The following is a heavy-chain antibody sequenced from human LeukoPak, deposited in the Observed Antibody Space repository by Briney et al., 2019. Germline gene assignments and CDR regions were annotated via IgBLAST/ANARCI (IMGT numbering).Heavy chain of an antibody. CDR1: GHSFTSYW. D-gene: IGHD6-13*01. CDR3: ARSRRGGAAAGTTRDGFDI. Sequence: MSGESLKISCKGSGHSFTSYWIGWVRQMPGKGLEWMGIIYPGDSDTRYSPSLQGQVTVSADKSISTAYLQWSSLKASDTAMYYCARSRRGGAAAGTTRDGFDIWGQGTMVTVSS. CDR2: IYPGDSDT. V-gene: IGHV5-51*01. J-gene: IGHJ3*02.